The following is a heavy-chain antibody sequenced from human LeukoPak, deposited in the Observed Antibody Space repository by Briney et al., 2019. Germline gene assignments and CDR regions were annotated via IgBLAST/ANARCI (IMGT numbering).Heavy chain of an antibody. V-gene: IGHV4-39*01. Sequence: PSETLSLPCTVSGGSISGSSYYWGWIRQPPGKGLEWIGSIYYSGSTYYNPSLKSRVTISVDTSKNQFSLRLNSVTAADTSVYFCARQPRTSRYYFDYWGQGTLVTVSS. CDR3: ARQPRTSRYYFDY. CDR2: IYYSGST. J-gene: IGHJ4*02. CDR1: GGSISGSSYY. D-gene: IGHD1-14*01.